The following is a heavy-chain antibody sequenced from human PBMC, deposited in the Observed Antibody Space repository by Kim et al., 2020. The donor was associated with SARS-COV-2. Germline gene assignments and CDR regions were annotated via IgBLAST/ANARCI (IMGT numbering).Heavy chain of an antibody. J-gene: IGHJ1*01. Sequence: GGSLRLSCAASGFSFSDNYMSWIRQAPGKGLEWISYISSGSSMIYYADSVKGRFTISRDNAKNSLYLQMNSLRAEDTAVYYCARDLEDSYGSVPGDWGQG. CDR3: ARDLEDSYGSVPGD. CDR2: ISSGSSMI. V-gene: IGHV3-11*04. D-gene: IGHD5-18*01. CDR1: GFSFSDNY.